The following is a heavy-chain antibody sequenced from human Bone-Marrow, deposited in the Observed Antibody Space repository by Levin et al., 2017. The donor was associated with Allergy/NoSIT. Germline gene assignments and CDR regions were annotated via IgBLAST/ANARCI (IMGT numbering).Heavy chain of an antibody. CDR3: AGLPKGQNYFHY. CDR2: IYYSGTT. D-gene: IGHD3/OR15-3a*01. J-gene: IGHJ4*02. V-gene: IGHV4-59*03. CDR1: GDSINYYY. Sequence: SETLSLICTVSGDSINYYYWSWIRQPPGKGLEWIGNIYYSGTTNFNPFLKSRITMSVDRSKNQFSLRLRSVTAADTAVYYCAGLPKGQNYFHYWGQGTLVTVSS.